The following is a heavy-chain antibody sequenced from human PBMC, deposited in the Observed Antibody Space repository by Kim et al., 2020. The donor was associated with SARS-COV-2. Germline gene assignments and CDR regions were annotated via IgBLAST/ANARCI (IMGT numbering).Heavy chain of an antibody. CDR1: GYTFTSYY. CDR3: ARDQGATISKYYYYGLDV. V-gene: IGHV1-46*01. D-gene: IGHD5-12*01. J-gene: IGHJ6*02. CDR2: INPSGGGT. Sequence: ASVKVSCKADGYTFTSYYMHWVRQAPGQGLEWMGIINPSGGGTSYAQKFQDRVTMTRDTATSTVYMEMSSLRSDDTAVYYCARDQGATISKYYYYGLDVWGQGPTVIVSS.